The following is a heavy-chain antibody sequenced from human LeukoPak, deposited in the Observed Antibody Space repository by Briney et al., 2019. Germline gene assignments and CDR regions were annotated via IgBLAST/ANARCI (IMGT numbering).Heavy chain of an antibody. CDR1: GYTFTSYG. V-gene: IGHV1-18*01. Sequence: ASVKVSCKASGYTFTSYGISWVRQAPGQGLEWMGWISAYNGNTNYAQKLQGRVTMTTDTSTSTAYMELRSLISDDTAVYYCARDLNDILTGYVDYWGQGTLVTVSS. CDR3: ARDLNDILTGYVDY. D-gene: IGHD3-9*01. J-gene: IGHJ4*02. CDR2: ISAYNGNT.